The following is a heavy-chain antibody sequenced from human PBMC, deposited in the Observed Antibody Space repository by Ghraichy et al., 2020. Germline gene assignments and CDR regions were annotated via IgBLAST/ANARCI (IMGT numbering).Heavy chain of an antibody. CDR2: ISGSGGST. Sequence: GGSLRLSCAASGFTFSSYAMTWVRQAPGKGLEWVSTISGSGGSTYYADSVKGRFTISRDNSKNTLYLQMNSLRAEDTAVYYCAKSAGFSSSEVAYYAMDVWGQGTMVTVSS. D-gene: IGHD6-13*01. CDR1: GFTFSSYA. CDR3: AKSAGFSSSEVAYYAMDV. V-gene: IGHV3-23*01. J-gene: IGHJ6*02.